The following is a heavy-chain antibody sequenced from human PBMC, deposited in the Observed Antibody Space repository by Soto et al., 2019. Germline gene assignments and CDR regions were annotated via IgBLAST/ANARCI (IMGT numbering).Heavy chain of an antibody. V-gene: IGHV4-4*02. CDR3: AAAELLGYYFDY. CDR2: IYHSGST. Sequence: SETLSLTCAVSGGSISSSNWWSWVRQPPGKGLEWIGEIYHSGSTNYNPSLKSRVTITRDMSTSTAYMELSSLRSEDTAVYYCAAAELLGYYFDYWGQGTLVTVSS. CDR1: GGSISSSNW. D-gene: IGHD1-26*01. J-gene: IGHJ4*02.